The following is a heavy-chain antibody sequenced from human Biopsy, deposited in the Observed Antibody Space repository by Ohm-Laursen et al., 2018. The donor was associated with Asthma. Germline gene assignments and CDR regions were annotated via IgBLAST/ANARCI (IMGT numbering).Heavy chain of an antibody. Sequence: SLRLSCAASGFVFSQCGMHWVRQGPGKGLEWVALVSSDGHNKYYEDSVKGRFTISRDNSRNRLYLQINRLTVEDSAVYFCARQSGQDYGDSSGFDIWGQGTKVAVPS. CDR1: GFVFSQCG. CDR3: ARQSGQDYGDSSGFDI. V-gene: IGHV3-30*03. CDR2: VSSDGHNK. D-gene: IGHD3-22*01. J-gene: IGHJ3*02.